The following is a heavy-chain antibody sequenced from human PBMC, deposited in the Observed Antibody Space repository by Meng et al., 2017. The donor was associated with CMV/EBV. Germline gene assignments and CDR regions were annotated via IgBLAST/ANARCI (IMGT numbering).Heavy chain of an antibody. CDR2: ISSSSTI. D-gene: IGHD4-11*01. CDR1: GFTVSSYS. Sequence: GGPLRLSCAASGFTVSSYSMNWVRQAPGKGLEWVSYISSSSTIYYADTVKGRFTISRDNAKNSLYLQMNSLRAEDTAVYYCARDLATVTTEWVWAYYYGMDVWGQGTTVTVSS. CDR3: ARDLATVTTEWVWAYYYGMDV. J-gene: IGHJ6*02. V-gene: IGHV3-48*04.